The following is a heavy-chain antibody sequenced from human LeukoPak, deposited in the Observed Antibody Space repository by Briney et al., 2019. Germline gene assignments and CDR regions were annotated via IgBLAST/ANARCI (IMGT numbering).Heavy chain of an antibody. CDR1: GFSVSDYS. CDR3: TRERRGSYYAFES. J-gene: IGHJ4*02. V-gene: IGHV3-11*05. Sequence: GGSLRLSCAASGFSVSDYSISWIRQSPGKGPEWISYVMSGRGSTNYADSVKGRFTISRDNAKNSVALQLDGLRADDTAGYFCTRERRGSYYAFESWGQGTLVTVSS. CDR2: VMSGRGST. D-gene: IGHD3-16*01.